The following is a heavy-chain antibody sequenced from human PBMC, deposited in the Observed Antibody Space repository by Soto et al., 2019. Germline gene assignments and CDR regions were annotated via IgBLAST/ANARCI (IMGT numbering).Heavy chain of an antibody. CDR3: ARKLGYCSGGSCYSGNPWFDP. Sequence: SETLSLTCTVSGGSISSYYWSWIRQPPGKGLEWIGYIYYSGSTNYNPSLKSRVTISVDTSKNQFSLKLSSVTAADTAVYYCARKLGYCSGGSCYSGNPWFDPWGQGTLVTVS. V-gene: IGHV4-59*01. D-gene: IGHD2-15*01. J-gene: IGHJ5*02. CDR2: IYYSGST. CDR1: GGSISSYY.